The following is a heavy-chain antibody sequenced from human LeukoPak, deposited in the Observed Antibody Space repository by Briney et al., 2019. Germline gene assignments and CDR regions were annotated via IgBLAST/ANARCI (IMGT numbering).Heavy chain of an antibody. Sequence: ASVKVSCKASGYTFTSYGISWVRQAPGQGLEWMGWISAYNGNTNYAQKLQGRVTMTTDTSTSTAYMELRSLRSDDTAIYYCAKEFTGGWPFDSWGQGTLVTVSS. J-gene: IGHJ4*02. D-gene: IGHD6-19*01. CDR1: GYTFTSYG. V-gene: IGHV1-18*01. CDR3: AKEFTGGWPFDS. CDR2: ISAYNGNT.